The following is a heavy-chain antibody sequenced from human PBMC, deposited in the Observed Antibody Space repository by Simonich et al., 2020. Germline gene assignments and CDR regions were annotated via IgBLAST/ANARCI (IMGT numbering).Heavy chain of an antibody. Sequence: QVQLQQWGAGLLKPSETLSLTCAVYGGSFSGYYWSWIRQPPGKGLEWSGEINHSGSTNYHPSLKSRVTISVDTSKNQFSLKLSSVTAADTAVYYCARHLQLGPFDYWGQGTLVTVSS. CDR3: ARHLQLGPFDY. D-gene: IGHD1-1*01. CDR1: GGSFSGYY. CDR2: INHSGST. V-gene: IGHV4-34*01. J-gene: IGHJ4*02.